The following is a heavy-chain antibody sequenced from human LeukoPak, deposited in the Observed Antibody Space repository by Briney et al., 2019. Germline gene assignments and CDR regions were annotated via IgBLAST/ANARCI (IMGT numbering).Heavy chain of an antibody. J-gene: IGHJ4*02. Sequence: SETLSLTCSVSGGSISSRNYYWSWIRQPPGKGLEWIGYIYYSGSTNYNPSLKSRVTISVDTSKNQFSLKLSSVTAADTAVYYCARAPYYYDSRVGFDYWGQGTLVTVSS. CDR2: IYYSGST. CDR3: ARAPYYYDSRVGFDY. CDR1: GGSISSRNYY. V-gene: IGHV4-61*01. D-gene: IGHD3-22*01.